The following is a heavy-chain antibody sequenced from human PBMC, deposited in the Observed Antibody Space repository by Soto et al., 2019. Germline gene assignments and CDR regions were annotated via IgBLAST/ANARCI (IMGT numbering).Heavy chain of an antibody. D-gene: IGHD6-13*01. V-gene: IGHV2-70*01. Sequence: GSGPTLVNPTQTLTLTCTFSGFSLSTSGMCVSWIRQPPGKALEWLALIDWDDDKYYSTSLKTRLTISKDTSKNQVVLTMTNMDPVDTATYYCARGGGLSSSWYYDYYYYYGMDVWGQGTTVTVSS. J-gene: IGHJ6*02. CDR3: ARGGGLSSSWYYDYYYYYGMDV. CDR2: IDWDDDK. CDR1: GFSLSTSGMC.